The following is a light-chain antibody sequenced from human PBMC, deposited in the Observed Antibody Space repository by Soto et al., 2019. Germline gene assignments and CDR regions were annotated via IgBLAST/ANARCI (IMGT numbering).Light chain of an antibody. CDR1: SSDVGGYNY. J-gene: IGLJ1*01. Sequence: QSALTQPASVSGSPGQSITIYCTGTSSDVGGYNYVSWYQQHPGKAPKLLIHEVTTRPSGVSNRFSGSKSGNTASLTIPGLQAEDEADYYCNSYRSMSTLVFGTGTKVTVL. V-gene: IGLV2-14*01. CDR3: NSYRSMSTLV. CDR2: EVT.